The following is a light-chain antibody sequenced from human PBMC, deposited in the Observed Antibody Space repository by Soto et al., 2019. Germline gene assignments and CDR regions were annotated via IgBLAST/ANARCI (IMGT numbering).Light chain of an antibody. V-gene: IGKV3-20*01. J-gene: IGKJ4*01. Sequence: EIVLTQSPGTLSLSPGERATLSCSASQTITPTFLAWYQQKPGQAPRLLIYGASSRATDIPDRFSGSGSGTDFNLTISKLEPEDFAVYYCQQFGVSPTFGGGTKVDI. CDR3: QQFGVSPT. CDR2: GAS. CDR1: QTITPTF.